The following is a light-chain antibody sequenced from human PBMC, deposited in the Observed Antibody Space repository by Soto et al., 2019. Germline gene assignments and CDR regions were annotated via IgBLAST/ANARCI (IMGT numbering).Light chain of an antibody. Sequence: EIVLTQSPATLSLSPGERATLSCRASQSVSRYLAWYQQKPGQAPRLLIYDASTRATGIPARFSGSGSGTDFTLTISSLEPADFAVYYCQQRSNWPLFTFGGGTKVEIK. J-gene: IGKJ4*01. CDR2: DAS. CDR1: QSVSRY. V-gene: IGKV3-11*01. CDR3: QQRSNWPLFT.